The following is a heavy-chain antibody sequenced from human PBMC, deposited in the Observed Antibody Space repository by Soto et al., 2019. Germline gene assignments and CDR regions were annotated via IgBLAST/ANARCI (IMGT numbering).Heavy chain of an antibody. V-gene: IGHV1-18*01. CDR1: GYTFTSYG. CDR2: ISAYNGNT. J-gene: IGHJ4*02. Sequence: GASVKVSCKASGYTFTSYGISWVRQAPGQGLEWMGWISAYNGNTNYAQKLQGRVTLTTDTSTSTAYMELRSLRSDDTAVYYCGVVAGVWEIDYWGQGTLVTVCS. CDR3: GVVAGVWEIDY. D-gene: IGHD6-19*01.